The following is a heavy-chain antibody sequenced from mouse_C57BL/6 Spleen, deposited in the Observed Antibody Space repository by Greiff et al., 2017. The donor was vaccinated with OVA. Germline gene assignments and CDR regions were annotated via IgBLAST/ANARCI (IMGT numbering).Heavy chain of an antibody. D-gene: IGHD2-5*01. CDR1: GYAFSSSW. CDR3: ARGSNYVYFDV. Sequence: QVQLKESGPELVKPGASVKISCKASGYAFSSSWMNWVKQRPGKGLEWIGRIYPGDGDTNYNGKFKGKATLTADKSSSTAYMQLSSLTSEDSAVYFCARGSNYVYFDVWGTGTTVTVSS. CDR2: IYPGDGDT. J-gene: IGHJ1*03. V-gene: IGHV1-82*01.